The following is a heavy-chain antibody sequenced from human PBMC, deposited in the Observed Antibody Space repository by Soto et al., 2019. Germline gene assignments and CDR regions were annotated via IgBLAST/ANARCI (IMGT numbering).Heavy chain of an antibody. J-gene: IGHJ6*02. CDR1: GGSISSGDYY. D-gene: IGHD6-13*01. Sequence: SETLSLTCTVSGGSISSGDYYWSWIRQPPGKGLEWIGYIYYSGSTYYNPSLKSRVTISVDTSKNQFSLKLSSVTAADTAVYYCARDAAAAAHYYYGMDVWGQGTTVTVSS. CDR2: IYYSGST. V-gene: IGHV4-30-4*01. CDR3: ARDAAAAAHYYYGMDV.